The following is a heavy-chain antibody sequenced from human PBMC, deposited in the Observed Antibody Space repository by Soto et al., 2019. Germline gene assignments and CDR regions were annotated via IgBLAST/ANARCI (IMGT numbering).Heavy chain of an antibody. CDR3: ARDRRNYGDYVLDY. CDR1: GGSISSGGYY. Sequence: SETLSLTCTVSGGSISSGGYYWSWIRQHPGKGLEWIGYIYYSGSTYYNPSLKSRVTISVDTSKNQFSLKLSSVTAADTAVYYCARDRRNYGDYVLDYWGQGTLVTVSS. J-gene: IGHJ4*02. CDR2: IYYSGST. V-gene: IGHV4-31*03. D-gene: IGHD4-17*01.